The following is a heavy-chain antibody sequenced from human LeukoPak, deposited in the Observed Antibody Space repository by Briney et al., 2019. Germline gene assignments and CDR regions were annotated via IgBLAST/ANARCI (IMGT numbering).Heavy chain of an antibody. CDR1: GFTFTSYW. V-gene: IGHV3-7*01. Sequence: GGSLRLSCAASGFTFTSYWMSWVRQAPGKGLEGVANIKQDGSEKYYVDSVKGRFTISRDNAKNSLYLQMNSLRAEDTAVYYCARDQNLFHCSSTSCPSQRFGLFMDVWGKGTTVTVSS. CDR3: ARDQNLFHCSSTSCPSQRFGLFMDV. CDR2: IKQDGSEK. J-gene: IGHJ6*03. D-gene: IGHD2-2*01.